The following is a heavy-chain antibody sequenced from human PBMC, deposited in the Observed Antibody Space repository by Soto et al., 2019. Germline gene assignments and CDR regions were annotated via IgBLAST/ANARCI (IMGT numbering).Heavy chain of an antibody. CDR3: ARDLSSSWYPYGMDV. J-gene: IGHJ6*01. Sequence: NPSETLSLTCTVSGGSVSSGSYYWSWIRQPPGKGLEWIGYIYYSGSTNYNPSLKSRVTISVDTSKNQFSLKLSSVTAADTAVYYCARDLSSSWYPYGMDVWGQGTTVTVSS. CDR1: GGSVSSGSYY. D-gene: IGHD6-13*01. V-gene: IGHV4-61*01. CDR2: IYYSGST.